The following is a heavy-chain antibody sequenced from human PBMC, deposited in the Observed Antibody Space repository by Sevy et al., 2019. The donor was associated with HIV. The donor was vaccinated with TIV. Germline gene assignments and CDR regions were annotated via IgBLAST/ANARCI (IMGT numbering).Heavy chain of an antibody. J-gene: IGHJ6*02. CDR2: INPSGGST. D-gene: IGHD2-15*01. CDR1: GYTFTSYY. CDR3: ARGGVGYCSGGSCYVYGMDV. V-gene: IGHV1-46*01. Sequence: ASVKVSCKASGYTFTSYYMHWVRQAPGQGLEWMGIINPSGGSTSYAQKFQGRVTMTRDTSTSTVYMELSSLRSEDTAVYYGARGGVGYCSGGSCYVYGMDVWGQGTTVTVSS.